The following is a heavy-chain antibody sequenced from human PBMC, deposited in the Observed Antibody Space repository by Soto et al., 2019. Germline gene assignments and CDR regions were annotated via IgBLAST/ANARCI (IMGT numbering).Heavy chain of an antibody. CDR1: GFTFDDYA. J-gene: IGHJ4*02. D-gene: IGHD6-13*01. Sequence: GGSLRLSCAASGFTFDDYAMHWVRQAPGKGLEWVSGISWNSGSIGYADSVKGRFTISRDNAKNSLYLQMNSLRAEDTALYYCAKDSYGYSSSWYIYFDYWGQGTLVTVSS. CDR3: AKDSYGYSSSWYIYFDY. V-gene: IGHV3-9*01. CDR2: ISWNSGSI.